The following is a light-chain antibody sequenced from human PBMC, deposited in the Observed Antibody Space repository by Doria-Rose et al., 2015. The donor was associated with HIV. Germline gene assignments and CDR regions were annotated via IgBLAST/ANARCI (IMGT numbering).Light chain of an antibody. V-gene: IGKV3-20*01. Sequence: TQSPGTLSLSPGERATLSCRASQSFSSTYLAWYQQKPGQAPSLLIYDGSTRATGIPDRFSASGSRTDFTLTINRLEPEDFALYYCHQYGTSWTFGKGTKGEI. J-gene: IGKJ1*01. CDR3: HQYGTSWT. CDR2: DGS. CDR1: QSFSSTY.